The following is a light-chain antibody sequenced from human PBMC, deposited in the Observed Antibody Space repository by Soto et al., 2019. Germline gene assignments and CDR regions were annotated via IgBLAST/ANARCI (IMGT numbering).Light chain of an antibody. V-gene: IGLV1-44*01. CDR2: SND. CDR1: SSNIGRNT. CDR3: AAWDDSLNGDNYV. J-gene: IGLJ1*01. Sequence: QSVLTQPPSASGTPRQRVTISCSGSSSNIGRNTVNWYQQLPGTAPKLLIFSNDQRPSGVPARFSGSKSGTSASLAISGLQSEDEADYYCAAWDDSLNGDNYVFGTGTKLTVL.